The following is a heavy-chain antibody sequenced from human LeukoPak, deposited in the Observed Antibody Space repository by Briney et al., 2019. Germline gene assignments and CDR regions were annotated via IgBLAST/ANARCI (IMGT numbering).Heavy chain of an antibody. Sequence: PSETLSLTYTVSGGSISTYYWSWIRQPPGKGLEWIGYIHCSGTTNYNPSLKNRVTISLDTSKNQFSLNLSSVTAADTAVYYCARMGGYSGYATHWGQGTLVTVSS. CDR1: GGSISTYY. J-gene: IGHJ4*02. D-gene: IGHD5-12*01. CDR3: ARMGGYSGYATH. V-gene: IGHV4-59*08. CDR2: IHCSGTT.